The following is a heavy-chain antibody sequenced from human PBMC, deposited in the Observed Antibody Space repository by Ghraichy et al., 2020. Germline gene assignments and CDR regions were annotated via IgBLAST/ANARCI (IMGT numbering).Heavy chain of an antibody. CDR1: GYRFTDYG. J-gene: IGHJ4*02. CDR3: ARRISGFYFDS. CDR2: IYPSDSDT. Sequence: LNISCKGSGYRFTDYGIAWVRQMPGRGLEWMGIIYPSDSDTRYSPSFLGQVTISADKSIRTAYLQWHSLEASDTAVYYCARRISGFYFDSWGQGTQVNVSS. V-gene: IGHV5-51*01. D-gene: IGHD3-3*01.